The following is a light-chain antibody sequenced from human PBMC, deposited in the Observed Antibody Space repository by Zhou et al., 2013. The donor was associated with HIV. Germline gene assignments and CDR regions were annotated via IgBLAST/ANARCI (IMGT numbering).Light chain of an antibody. CDR3: QEYNSAPPLT. V-gene: IGKV1-27*01. CDR1: QGISSY. Sequence: IRITQSPSSLSASTGDRVTITCRASQGISSYLAWYQQKPGKAPKLLIYGASTLQSGVPSRFSGSGSGTDFTLTIISLQPEDVATYYCQEYNSAPPLTFGGGTKVEIK. CDR2: GAS. J-gene: IGKJ4*01.